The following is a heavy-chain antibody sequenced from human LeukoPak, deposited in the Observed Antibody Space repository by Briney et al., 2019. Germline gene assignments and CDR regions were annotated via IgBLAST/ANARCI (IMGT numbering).Heavy chain of an antibody. Sequence: GASVKVSCKASGFTFTSSAMQWVRQARGQRLEWIGWIVVGSGNTNYAQKFQERVTITRDMSTSTAYMELNSLRSEDTAVYYCARAGGSSWYGPYYFDYWGQGTLVTVSS. CDR2: IVVGSGNT. CDR1: GFTFTSSA. J-gene: IGHJ4*02. D-gene: IGHD6-13*01. CDR3: ARAGGSSWYGPYYFDY. V-gene: IGHV1-58*02.